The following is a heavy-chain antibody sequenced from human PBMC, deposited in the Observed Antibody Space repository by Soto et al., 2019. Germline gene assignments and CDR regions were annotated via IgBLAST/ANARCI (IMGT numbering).Heavy chain of an antibody. V-gene: IGHV1-69*08. CDR3: AREEYYYGSGACFDY. CDR2: IIPILGIA. J-gene: IGHJ4*02. D-gene: IGHD3-10*01. Sequence: QVQLVQSGAEVKKPGSSVKVSCKASGGTFSSYTISWVRQAPGQGLEWMGRIIPILGIANYAQKFQGRVTITADKSTSTGYMELSSLRSEDTAVYYCAREEYYYGSGACFDYWGQGTLVTVSS. CDR1: GGTFSSYT.